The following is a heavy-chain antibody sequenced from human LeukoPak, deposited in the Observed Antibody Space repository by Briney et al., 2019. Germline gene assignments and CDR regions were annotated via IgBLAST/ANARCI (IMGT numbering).Heavy chain of an antibody. CDR3: AREREGVKDDVDIVATTHQLYYYYYMDV. D-gene: IGHD5-12*01. J-gene: IGHJ6*03. Sequence: SETLSLTCAVSGGSISSSNWWSWVRQPPGKGLEWIGEIYHNGSTNYKPSLKSRVTISVDKSKHQFSLKLSSVTAADTAVYYCAREREGVKDDVDIVATTHQLYYYYYMDVWGKGTTVTISS. CDR1: GGSISSSNW. V-gene: IGHV4-4*02. CDR2: IYHNGST.